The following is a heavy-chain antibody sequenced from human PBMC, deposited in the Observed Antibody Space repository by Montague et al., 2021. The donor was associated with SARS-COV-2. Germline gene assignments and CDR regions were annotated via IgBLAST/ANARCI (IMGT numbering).Heavy chain of an antibody. CDR2: IYHGGNA. J-gene: IGHJ3*02. Sequence: SETLSLTCTVSGGSITSYYWSWIRQSPGKGLEWIAYIYHGGNANYNPSLGSRVTISTDTSKNQLSLKVNSVTAADTAVYYCARGHPYGGPREAYEIWGQGTVVTVSS. V-gene: IGHV4-59*01. CDR1: GGSITSYY. D-gene: IGHD4-23*01. CDR3: ARGHPYGGPREAYEI.